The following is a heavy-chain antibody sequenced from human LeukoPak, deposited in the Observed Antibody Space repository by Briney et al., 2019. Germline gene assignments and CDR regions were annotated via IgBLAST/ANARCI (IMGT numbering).Heavy chain of an antibody. Sequence: SETLSLTCAVYGGSISGFYYTGIRQPPGKGLEWIGEIDHSGDTNYNPSLKSRAIVSVDTSKSQFSLKLTSVTAAAAAVYYCARGSPFQEWGQGTLVTVSS. V-gene: IGHV4-34*01. J-gene: IGHJ1*01. CDR3: ARGSPFQE. CDR1: GGSISGFY. CDR2: IDHSGDT.